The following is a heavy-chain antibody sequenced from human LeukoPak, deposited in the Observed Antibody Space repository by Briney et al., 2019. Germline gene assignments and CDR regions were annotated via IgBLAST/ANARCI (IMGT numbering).Heavy chain of an antibody. J-gene: IGHJ5*02. CDR1: RFTFSSYS. Sequence: GGSLRLSCAASRFTFSSYSMNWVRQAPGKGLEWVSSISSSSSYIYYADSVKGRFTISRGNAKNSLYLQMNSLRAEDTAVYYCARDRFGDFDEWELPTTNWFDPWGQGTLVTVSS. CDR3: ARDRFGDFDEWELPTTNWFDP. CDR2: ISSSSSYI. D-gene: IGHD1-26*01. V-gene: IGHV3-21*01.